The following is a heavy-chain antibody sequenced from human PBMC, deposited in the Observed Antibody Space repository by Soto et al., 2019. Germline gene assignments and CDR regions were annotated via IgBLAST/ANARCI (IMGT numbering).Heavy chain of an antibody. CDR2: IDTSGSST. J-gene: IGHJ4*02. Sequence: ESLKISCEASGFIFTNFWMHWVRQVPGKGLVWVSRIDTSGSSTSYADSVKGRFTISRDNAKNTVSLQMNSLRAEDTGVYYCAKDSWYFDIWSQGALVTVSS. D-gene: IGHD6-13*01. V-gene: IGHV3-74*01. CDR1: GFIFTNFW. CDR3: AKDSWYFDI.